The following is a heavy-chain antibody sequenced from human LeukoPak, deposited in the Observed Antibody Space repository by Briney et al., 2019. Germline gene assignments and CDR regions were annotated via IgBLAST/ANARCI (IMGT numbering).Heavy chain of an antibody. Sequence: SETLSLTCAVYGGSFSGYYWSWIRQPPGKGLEWIGEINHSGSTNYNPSLKSRVTISVDTSKNQFSLKLSSVTAADTAVYYCARGDVGYFDYWGQGTLVTVSS. CDR1: GGSFSGYY. V-gene: IGHV4-34*01. CDR3: ARGDVGYFDY. J-gene: IGHJ4*02. CDR2: INHSGST.